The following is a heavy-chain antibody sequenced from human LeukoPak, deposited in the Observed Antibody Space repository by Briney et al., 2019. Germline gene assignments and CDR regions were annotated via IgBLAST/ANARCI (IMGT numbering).Heavy chain of an antibody. CDR2: ISAYNGNT. V-gene: IGHV1-18*01. Sequence: ASVKVSCKASGYTFTSYGISWVRQAPGQGLEWMGWISAYNGNTNYAQKLQGRVTMTTDTSTSTVYMELTSVRSEDTAVYYCARAGKGSGSYFAFDIWGQGTMVTVSS. CDR1: GYTFTSYG. CDR3: ARAGKGSGSYFAFDI. J-gene: IGHJ3*02. D-gene: IGHD3-10*01.